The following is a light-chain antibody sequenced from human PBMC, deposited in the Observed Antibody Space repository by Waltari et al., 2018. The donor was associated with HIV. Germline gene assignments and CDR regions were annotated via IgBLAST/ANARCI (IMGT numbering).Light chain of an antibody. CDR3: QSYDSSLSGSEV. V-gene: IGLV1-40*01. CDR2: GNT. CDR1: NSNIGAIYD. Sequence: QSVLTQPPSVSGAPGQRVTIPCTGNNSNIGAIYDSHCYQQLPGTAPKLLIYGNTNRPSGVPDRFSGSKSGTSASLVITGLRAEDEADYYCQSYDSSLSGSEVFGGGTKLSVL. J-gene: IGLJ2*01.